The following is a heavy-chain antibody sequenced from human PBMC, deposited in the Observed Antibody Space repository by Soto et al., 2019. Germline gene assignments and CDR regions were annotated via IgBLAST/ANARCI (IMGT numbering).Heavy chain of an antibody. CDR3: ARAPQAYYYDSSGYFPGDFDY. Sequence: GESLKISCKGSGYSFTSYWIGWVRQMPGKGLEWMGIIYPGDSDTRYSPSFQGQVTISADKSISTAYLQWSSLKASDTAMYYWARAPQAYYYDSSGYFPGDFDYWGQGTLVTVSS. D-gene: IGHD3-22*01. J-gene: IGHJ4*02. CDR1: GYSFTSYW. CDR2: IYPGDSDT. V-gene: IGHV5-51*01.